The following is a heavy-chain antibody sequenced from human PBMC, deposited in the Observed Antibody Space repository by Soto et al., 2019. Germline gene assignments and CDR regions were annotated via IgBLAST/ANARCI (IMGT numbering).Heavy chain of an antibody. J-gene: IGHJ4*02. CDR2: IKQDGSEK. V-gene: IGHV3-7*01. CDR1: GFTFSSYG. Sequence: GGSLRLSCAASGFTFSSYGMHWVRQAPGKGLEWVANIKQDGSEKYCADSVKGRFTISRDNAKNPLYLQMDSLRVEDTALYYCFNVAFGYWGRGTLVTVSS. CDR3: FNVAFGY.